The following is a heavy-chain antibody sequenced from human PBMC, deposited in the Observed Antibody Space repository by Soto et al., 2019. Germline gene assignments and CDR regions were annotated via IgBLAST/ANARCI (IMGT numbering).Heavy chain of an antibody. CDR2: IYHSGST. CDR1: GYSISSGYY. CDR3: ARDPPPYYDFWSGYYYYGMDV. V-gene: IGHV4-38-2*02. Sequence: PSETLSLTCAVSGYSISSGYYWGWIWQPPGKGLEWIGSIYHSGSTYYNPSLKSRVTISVDTSKNQFSLKLSSVTAADTAVYYCARDPPPYYDFWSGYYYYGMDVWGQGTTVT. J-gene: IGHJ6*02. D-gene: IGHD3-3*01.